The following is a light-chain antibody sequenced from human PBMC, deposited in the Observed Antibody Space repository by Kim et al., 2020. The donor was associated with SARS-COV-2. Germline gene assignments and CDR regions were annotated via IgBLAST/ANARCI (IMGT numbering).Light chain of an antibody. Sequence: VTNSGTGSSANIGAGYDVHWYQQLPGTAPKLLIYGNSNRPSGVPDRFSGSKSGTSASLAITGLQAEDEADYYCQSYDSSLSGSGVFGTGTKVTVL. V-gene: IGLV1-40*01. CDR1: SANIGAGYD. CDR3: QSYDSSLSGSGV. CDR2: GNS. J-gene: IGLJ1*01.